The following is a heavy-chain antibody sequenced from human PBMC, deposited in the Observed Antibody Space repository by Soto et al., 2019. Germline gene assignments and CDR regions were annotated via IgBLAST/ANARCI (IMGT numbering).Heavy chain of an antibody. D-gene: IGHD3-9*01. CDR1: GGSIGTYY. CDR2: IYYRGNT. CDR3: ERHPGYYDILTGYTTYYFDY. Sequence: QVQLQESGPGLVKPSETLSLTCTVSGGSIGTYYWSWIRQPPGKGLEWIGYIYYRGNTDYNPSLKSRVTISLDTPKKQFSLKLSSVTAADPAVYYCERHPGYYDILTGYTTYYFDYWGQGIWVTVSS. J-gene: IGHJ4*02. V-gene: IGHV4-59*08.